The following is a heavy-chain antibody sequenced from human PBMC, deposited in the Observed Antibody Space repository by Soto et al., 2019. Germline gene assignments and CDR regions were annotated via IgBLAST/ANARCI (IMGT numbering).Heavy chain of an antibody. V-gene: IGHV4-34*01. CDR2: IDGSGNT. Sequence: QVQLQQWGAGLLKPSETLSLTCAVNSESLSGYYWSWIRQSPGKGLEWIGEIDGSGNTNYSPSLRGRVAMSVDTSKNPFSLSLNSVSAADTAAYYCVGARGRLAGFDYWGQGTLVTVSS. D-gene: IGHD6-6*01. J-gene: IGHJ4*02. CDR3: VGARGRLAGFDY. CDR1: SESLSGYY.